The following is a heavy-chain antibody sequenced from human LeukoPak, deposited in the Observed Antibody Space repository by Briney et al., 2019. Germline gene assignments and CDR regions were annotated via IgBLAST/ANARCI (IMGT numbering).Heavy chain of an antibody. CDR1: GYIFTSYG. J-gene: IGHJ5*02. CDR2: ISVYNGNT. V-gene: IGHV1-18*01. D-gene: IGHD3-22*01. Sequence: ASVKVSCKASGYIFTSYGISWVRQAPGQGLEWMGWISVYNGNTNCSQRLQGRVTMTTDTSTTTAYMELRSLRSGDTAVYYCARDINGYYYDSHGYYPTDLWGQGTLVTVSS. CDR3: ARDINGYYYDSHGYYPTDL.